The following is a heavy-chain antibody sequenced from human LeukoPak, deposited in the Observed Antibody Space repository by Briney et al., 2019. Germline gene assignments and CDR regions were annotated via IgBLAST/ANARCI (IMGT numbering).Heavy chain of an antibody. CDR1: GDSFSSSPYY. D-gene: IGHD3-10*01. CDR3: ARLRDGRWLLEY. CDR2: IRHRGNT. Sequence: PSETLSLTCTVSGDSFSSSPYYWGWIRQPPGKGLEWIASIRHRGNTFYNPSFKSRVTISVDTSNNRLSLRLSSVTAADTAVYYCARLRDGRWLLEYWGQGTLVTVSS. V-gene: IGHV4-39*01. J-gene: IGHJ4*02.